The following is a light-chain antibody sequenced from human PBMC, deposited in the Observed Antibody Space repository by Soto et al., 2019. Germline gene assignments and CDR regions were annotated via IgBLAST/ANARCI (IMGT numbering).Light chain of an antibody. CDR3: RQYNSYSYT. Sequence: DIQMTQSPSTLSASVGDRVTIACRASQTINDWLAWYQQKPGKAPNLLIYRASNLQSRVPSRFIGTGSGTEFTLTSSSLQPDDFASYYGRQYNSYSYTFGQGMKPEIK. J-gene: IGKJ2*01. CDR2: RAS. CDR1: QTINDW. V-gene: IGKV1-5*03.